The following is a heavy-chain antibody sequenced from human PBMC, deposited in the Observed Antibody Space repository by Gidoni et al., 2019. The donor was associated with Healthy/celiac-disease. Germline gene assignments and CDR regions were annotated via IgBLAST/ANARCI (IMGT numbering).Heavy chain of an antibody. CDR1: GFTFSSYW. Sequence: EVQLVESGGGLVQPGGSLRLSCAASGFTFSSYWMSWVRQAPGKGLEWVANIKQDGSEKYYVDSVKGRFTISRDNAKNSLYLQMNSLRAEDTAVYYCARETSYYDSSGYNYWGQGTLVTVSS. D-gene: IGHD3-22*01. CDR2: IKQDGSEK. CDR3: ARETSYYDSSGYNY. V-gene: IGHV3-7*03. J-gene: IGHJ4*02.